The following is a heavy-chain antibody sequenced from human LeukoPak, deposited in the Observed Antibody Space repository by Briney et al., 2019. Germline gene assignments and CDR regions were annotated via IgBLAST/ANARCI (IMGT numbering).Heavy chain of an antibody. D-gene: IGHD4-17*01. CDR3: AREGTTVTIDY. V-gene: IGHV3-48*01. J-gene: IGHJ4*02. CDR2: ISSSSSTI. Sequence: GGSLRLSCAASGFTFSSYSMNWVRQAPGKGLEWVSYISSSSSTIYYADSVKGRFTISRDNAKNSLYLQMNSLRAEDTAVYYCAREGTTVTIDYWGQGTLVTVSS. CDR1: GFTFSSYS.